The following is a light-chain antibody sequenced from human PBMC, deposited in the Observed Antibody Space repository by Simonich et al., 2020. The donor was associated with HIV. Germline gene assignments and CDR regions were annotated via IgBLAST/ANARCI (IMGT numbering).Light chain of an antibody. V-gene: IGKV3-20*01. CDR1: QSVSSSH. J-gene: IGKJ4*01. CDR2: GAS. Sequence: EIVLTQSPGTLSLSPGERATLSCRASQSVSSSHLACDQQKPGQAPRLRIYGASSSATGIPDRFSGSWSGTDFTLTISRLEPEDFAVYYCQQYGSSPLTFGGGTKVDIK. CDR3: QQYGSSPLT.